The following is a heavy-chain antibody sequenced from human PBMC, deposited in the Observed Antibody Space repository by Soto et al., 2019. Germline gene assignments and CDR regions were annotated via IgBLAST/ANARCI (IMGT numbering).Heavy chain of an antibody. Sequence: QVQLVQSGTEMRKPGASVKVSCKASGYIFTAYGINWVRQAPGQGLGWMGWISASNGNTNYAQKFQGRFTMTTDTPTTTAHMELRSLRSDDTAVYYCASGPLSGAGSYTWGQGTLVTVSS. CDR1: GYIFTAYG. V-gene: IGHV1-18*01. J-gene: IGHJ4*02. D-gene: IGHD3-10*01. CDR2: ISASNGNT. CDR3: ASGPLSGAGSYT.